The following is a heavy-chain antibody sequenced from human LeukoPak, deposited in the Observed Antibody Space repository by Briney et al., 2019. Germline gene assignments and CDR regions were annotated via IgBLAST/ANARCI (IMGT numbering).Heavy chain of an antibody. CDR3: AKEDEIVGATTGYFDY. Sequence: GGSLRLSCAASGFTFSSYAMHWVRQAPGKGLEWVAVISYDGSNKYYADSVKGRFTISRDNSKNTLYLQMNSLRAEDTAVYYCAKEDEIVGATTGYFDYWGQGTLVTVSS. CDR1: GFTFSSYA. V-gene: IGHV3-30*04. CDR2: ISYDGSNK. J-gene: IGHJ4*02. D-gene: IGHD1-26*01.